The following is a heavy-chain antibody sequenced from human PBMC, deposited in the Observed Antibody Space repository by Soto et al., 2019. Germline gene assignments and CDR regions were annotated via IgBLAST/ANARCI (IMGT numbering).Heavy chain of an antibody. CDR2: IYPGDSDT. CDR3: ARYPIVGGVLRFLEWWDYFGY. V-gene: IGHV5-51*01. Sequence: GESLKISCKGSGYSFTSYWIGWVRQMPGKGLEWMGIIYPGDSDTRYSPSFQGKVTMTRNTSISTAYMELRSLRSDDTAVYYCARYPIVGGVLRFLEWWDYFGYWGQGTLVTVSS. D-gene: IGHD3-3*01. CDR1: GYSFTSYW. J-gene: IGHJ4*02.